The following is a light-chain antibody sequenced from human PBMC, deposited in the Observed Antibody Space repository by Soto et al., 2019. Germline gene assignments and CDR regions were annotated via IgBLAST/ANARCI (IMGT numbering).Light chain of an antibody. CDR1: QSLTSQY. CDR2: GAS. J-gene: IGKJ1*01. V-gene: IGKV3-20*01. Sequence: IGLAQSPGPASLSPGGRATLSRRASQSLTSQYLAWYQQKPGQAPRLLIYGASSRATGIPDRFSGSGSGTDFTLSISRLEPEDFAVYYCQQYSSLWTFGQGTKVDIK. CDR3: QQYSSLWT.